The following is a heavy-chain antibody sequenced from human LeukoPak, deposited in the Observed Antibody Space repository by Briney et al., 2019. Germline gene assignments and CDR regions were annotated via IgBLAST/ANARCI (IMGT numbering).Heavy chain of an antibody. J-gene: IGHJ4*02. Sequence: SETLSLTCTVSGGSISSGAYYWTWIRQPPGKGLEWIGYVYYSGSTYYNPSLKSRLTISVDTSKNQFSLRLSSVTAADTAVYYCARETARITGTTSRFDYWGQGTLVTVSS. CDR1: GGSISSGAYY. CDR2: VYYSGST. CDR3: ARETARITGTTSRFDY. D-gene: IGHD1-7*01. V-gene: IGHV4-30-4*01.